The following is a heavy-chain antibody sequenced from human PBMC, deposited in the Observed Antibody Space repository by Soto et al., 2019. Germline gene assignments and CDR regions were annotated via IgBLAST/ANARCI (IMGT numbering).Heavy chain of an antibody. Sequence: SETLSLTCTVSGGSISSNYYYWGWIRQPPGKGLEWIGSIYYSGSTYYNPSLKSRVTISVDTSKNQFSLKLSSVTAADTAVYYCARDGYLYNWNYDYWGQGTLVTVSS. V-gene: IGHV4-39*02. CDR3: ARDGYLYNWNYDY. D-gene: IGHD1-7*01. J-gene: IGHJ4*02. CDR1: GGSISSNYYY. CDR2: IYYSGST.